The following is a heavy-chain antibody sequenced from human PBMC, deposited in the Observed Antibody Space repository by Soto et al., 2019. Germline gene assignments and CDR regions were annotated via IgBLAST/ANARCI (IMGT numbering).Heavy chain of an antibody. CDR1: GLTFSDYL. V-gene: IGHV3-7*01. D-gene: IGHD5-18*01. Sequence: EVQLVESGGGLVQPGGSLRLSCAASGLTFSDYLMGWVRQAPGKGLEWVANIKEDGSEKYYVDSVKGRFTISRDNAKNSMYLQMNSLRVEDTAVFYCATQGPILTGYSYGYYFDYWGQGILVTVSS. J-gene: IGHJ4*02. CDR2: IKEDGSEK. CDR3: ATQGPILTGYSYGYYFDY.